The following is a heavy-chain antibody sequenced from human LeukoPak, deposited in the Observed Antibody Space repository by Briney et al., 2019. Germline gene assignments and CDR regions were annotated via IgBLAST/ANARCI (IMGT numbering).Heavy chain of an antibody. Sequence: SETLSLTCIVSSSSFNFYYWSWILQPAGKGLEWIGRIHASGSTSYNPSLKSRLTMSIDTATTQFSLKLTSVTAADTAVYYCAGVQSVFVADQWVEGFLDYWGQGALVTVSS. CDR3: AGVQSVFVADQWVEGFLDY. CDR2: IHASGST. CDR1: SSSFNFYY. J-gene: IGHJ4*02. D-gene: IGHD1-26*01. V-gene: IGHV4-4*07.